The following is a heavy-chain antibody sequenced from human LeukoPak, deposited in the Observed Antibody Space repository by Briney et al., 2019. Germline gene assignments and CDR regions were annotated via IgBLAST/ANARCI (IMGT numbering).Heavy chain of an antibody. V-gene: IGHV3-11*04. D-gene: IGHD6-19*01. CDR1: GFTFSDYY. Sequence: GGSLRLSCAASGFTFSDYYMSWIRQAPGKGLEWVSYISSSGSTIYYADSVKGRFTISRDNAKNSLYLQMNSLRAEDTAVYYCARERDSSGWYTDLDYWGQGTLVTVSS. CDR3: ARERDSSGWYTDLDY. J-gene: IGHJ4*02. CDR2: ISSSGSTI.